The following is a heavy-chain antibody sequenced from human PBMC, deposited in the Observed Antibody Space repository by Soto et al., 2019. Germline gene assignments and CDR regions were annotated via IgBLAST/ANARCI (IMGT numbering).Heavy chain of an antibody. Sequence: QAQLQESGPRLARPSETLSLTCTVSGGSLSGYYWTWIRHPPGRGLEWIGYIHYTGTTNYNPSLRSRVSISVHTSKNQLSLTLDSVTAADTAVYFCARVPSAVAAPSMDVWGRGTTVTVSS. CDR1: GGSLSGYY. J-gene: IGHJ6*02. D-gene: IGHD6-13*01. CDR2: IHYTGTT. V-gene: IGHV4-59*01. CDR3: ARVPSAVAAPSMDV.